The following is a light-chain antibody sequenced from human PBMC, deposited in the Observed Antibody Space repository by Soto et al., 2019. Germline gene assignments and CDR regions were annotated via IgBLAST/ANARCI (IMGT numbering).Light chain of an antibody. CDR1: QSISTY. CDR3: QQSYSTPLT. V-gene: IGKV1-39*01. J-gene: IGKJ4*01. Sequence: DIQMTEWPSCMSGSVRDSDTITCLASQSISTYLNWYQQKPGKAPNLLIYGASSLQSGVPSRFSGSGSGTDFTLTISSLQPEDFATYSCQQSYSTPLTFGGGTKVDIK. CDR2: GAS.